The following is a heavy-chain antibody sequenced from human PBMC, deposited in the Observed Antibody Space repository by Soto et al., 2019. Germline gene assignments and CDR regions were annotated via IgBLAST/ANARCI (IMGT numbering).Heavy chain of an antibody. D-gene: IGHD3-10*01. V-gene: IGHV2-5*02. CDR2: IYWDDDE. J-gene: IGHJ4*02. Sequence: QITLKESGPTLVKPTQTLTLTCNFSGFSLTTDGVGVGWVPQPPGGALEWLSLIYWDDDERYSPSLKTRLTITKDPSKNQVDLIMTNMDPVDTATYYCAHSRNLITEDAQVGDFDYWSQGILVTVSS. CDR3: AHSRNLITEDAQVGDFDY. CDR1: GFSLTTDGVG.